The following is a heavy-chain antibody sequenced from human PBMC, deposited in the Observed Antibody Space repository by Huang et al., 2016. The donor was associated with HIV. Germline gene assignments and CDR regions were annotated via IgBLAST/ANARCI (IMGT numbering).Heavy chain of an antibody. Sequence: QVQLVQSGAEVKKPGASVKVSCKASGYTFTNYAINWVRQAPGQSLEWMGVISVYNSKTNYAQKVQGRCTMTKDTSTSPAYMELRSLISDDTAVYYCARERYYYDRSGYYTPVEYFHHWGQGTLVTVSS. J-gene: IGHJ1*01. CDR3: ARERYYYDRSGYYTPVEYFHH. V-gene: IGHV1-18*01. D-gene: IGHD3-22*01. CDR1: GYTFTNYA. CDR2: ISVYNSKT.